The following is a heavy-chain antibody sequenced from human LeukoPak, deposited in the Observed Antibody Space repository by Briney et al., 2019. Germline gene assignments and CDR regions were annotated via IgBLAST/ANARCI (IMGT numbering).Heavy chain of an antibody. J-gene: IGHJ5*02. V-gene: IGHV4-30-2*01. CDR2: IYHSGST. D-gene: IGHD3-22*01. Sequence: SQTLSLTCAVSGGSISSGGYSWSWIRQPPGKGLEWTGYIYHSGSTNYNPSLKSRVTISVDASMNQFSLKLSSVTVADTAVYYCARGDHYYDSSGTPIANWFDPWGQGTLVTVSS. CDR3: ARGDHYYDSSGTPIANWFDP. CDR1: GGSISSGGYS.